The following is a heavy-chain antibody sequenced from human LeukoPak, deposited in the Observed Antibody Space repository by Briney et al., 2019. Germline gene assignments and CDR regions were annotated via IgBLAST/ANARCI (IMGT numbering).Heavy chain of an antibody. Sequence: SETLSLTCTVSGGSVSDYYWSWIRQPPGKGLEWIGNIHYSGTTNYNPSLKSRVTISVDTSKNQFSLRLTSVTAADTAVYYCARNGRAQYYYLYYMDVWGTGTTVTVSS. CDR1: GGSVSDYY. CDR2: IHYSGTT. J-gene: IGHJ6*03. V-gene: IGHV4-59*02. CDR3: ARNGRAQYYYLYYMDV. D-gene: IGHD2-8*01.